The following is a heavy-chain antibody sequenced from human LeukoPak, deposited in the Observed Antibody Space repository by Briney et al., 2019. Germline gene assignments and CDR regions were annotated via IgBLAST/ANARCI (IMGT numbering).Heavy chain of an antibody. CDR2: TYYRSKWYN. CDR3: ARTPIPQYSSGWYTSYYFDY. Sequence: SQTLSLTCAISGDSVSSNSAAWNWIRQSPSRGPEWLGRTYYRSKWYNDYAVSVKSRITINPDTSKNQFSLRLSSVTAADTAVYYCARTPIPQYSSGWYTSYYFDYWGQGTLVTVSS. CDR1: GDSVSSNSAA. J-gene: IGHJ4*02. V-gene: IGHV6-1*01. D-gene: IGHD6-19*01.